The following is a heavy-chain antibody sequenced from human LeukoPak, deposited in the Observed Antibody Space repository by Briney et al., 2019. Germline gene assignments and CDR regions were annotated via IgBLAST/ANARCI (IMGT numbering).Heavy chain of an antibody. D-gene: IGHD2-21*01. CDR1: GYTFTGYY. J-gene: IGHJ5*02. CDR3: ARDYGPYPGCSWFDP. Sequence: GASVKVSCKASGYTFTGYYIHWVRQAPGQGLEWMGRINCNGGGTSYAQKFQGRVTMIRDTSISTAYMELDRLTSDDTAVYYCARDYGPYPGCSWFDPWGQGTLVTVSS. CDR2: INCNGGGT. V-gene: IGHV1-2*06.